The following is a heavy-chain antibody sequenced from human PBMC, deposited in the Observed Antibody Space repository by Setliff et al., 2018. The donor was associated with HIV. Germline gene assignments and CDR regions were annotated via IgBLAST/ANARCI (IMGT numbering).Heavy chain of an antibody. Sequence: SVKVSCKASGGTFSSYAISWVRQAPGQGLEWMGGIIPIFGTANYAQKFQGRVTITTDESTSTAYMELSSLRSEDTAVYYCARAGSNGYGEVFAFDIWGQGTMVTVS. J-gene: IGHJ3*02. CDR2: IIPIFGTA. V-gene: IGHV1-69*05. CDR3: ARAGSNGYGEVFAFDI. D-gene: IGHD4-17*01. CDR1: GGTFSSYA.